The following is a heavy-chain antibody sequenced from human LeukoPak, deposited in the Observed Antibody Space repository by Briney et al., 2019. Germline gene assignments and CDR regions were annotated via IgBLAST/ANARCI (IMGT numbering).Heavy chain of an antibody. J-gene: IGHJ6*03. CDR3: ARRHSSTSWYYFYYMDV. Sequence: GESLKISCKGSGYSFTSYWIGWVRQMPGKGLEWMGIIYPGDSDTRYSPSFQGQVTISADKSISTAYLQWSSLKAWDTAMYYCARRHSSTSWYYFYYMDVWGKGTTVTVSS. V-gene: IGHV5-51*01. CDR2: IYPGDSDT. CDR1: GYSFTSYW. D-gene: IGHD2-2*01.